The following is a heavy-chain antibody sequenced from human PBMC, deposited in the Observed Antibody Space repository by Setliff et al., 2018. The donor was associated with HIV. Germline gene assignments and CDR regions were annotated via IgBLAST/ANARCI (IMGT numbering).Heavy chain of an antibody. CDR3: ARGSAVTGTLEY. J-gene: IGHJ4*02. V-gene: IGHV4-61*09. D-gene: IGHD6-19*01. CDR1: GGSISSGTYY. Sequence: KASETLSLTCSVSGGSISSGTYYWSWIRQPAGKGLEWIGHIFSTGSTNYNPSLKSRVIMSADTSKNQFSLRLTSLTAAGTAMYYCARGSAVTGTLEYWGQGTLVTVSS. CDR2: IFSTGST.